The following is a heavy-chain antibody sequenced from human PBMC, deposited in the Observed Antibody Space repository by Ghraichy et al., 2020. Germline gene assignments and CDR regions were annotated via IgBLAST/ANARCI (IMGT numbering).Heavy chain of an antibody. CDR3: AREWVCDGVLGCFDY. J-gene: IGHJ4*02. D-gene: IGHD1-26*01. CDR1: GGSISSYY. CDR2: IYYSGST. Sequence: SETLSPTCTVSGGSISSYYWSWIRQPPGKGLEWIGYIYYSGSTNYNPSLKSRVTISVDTSKNQFSLKLSSVTAADTAVYYCAREWVCDGVLGCFDYWGQGTLVTVSS. V-gene: IGHV4-59*01.